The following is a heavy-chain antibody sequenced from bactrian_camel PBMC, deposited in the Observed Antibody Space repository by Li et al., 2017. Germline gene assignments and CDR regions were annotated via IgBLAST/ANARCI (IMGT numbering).Heavy chain of an antibody. CDR3: GTRYPGSWYRTY. CDR1: GFHVRSYY. D-gene: IGHD6*01. CDR2: IYSDGGKT. Sequence: HVQLVESGGRLVQPGDSVRLSCVASGFHVRSYYMIWARQVPGKGLEWLTSIYSDGGKTYALDSLKGRFTISRNDLNDTTYLQMDNVKSEDAALYYCGTRYPGSWYRTYWGQGTQVTVS. V-gene: IGHV3-2*01. J-gene: IGHJ4*01.